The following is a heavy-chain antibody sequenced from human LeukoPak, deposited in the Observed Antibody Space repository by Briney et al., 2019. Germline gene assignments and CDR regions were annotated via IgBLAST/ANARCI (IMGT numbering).Heavy chain of an antibody. CDR3: AKSWAMVSWSDY. CDR1: GFTFSCYA. J-gene: IGHJ4*02. CDR2: ISGSGGST. V-gene: IGHV3-23*01. Sequence: GGSLRLSCAASGFTFSCYAMSWVRQAPGRGLEWVSAISGSGGSTYYADSVKGRFTISRDNSKNTLYLQMNSLRAEDTAVYYCAKSWAMVSWSDYWGQGTLVTVSS. D-gene: IGHD5-18*01.